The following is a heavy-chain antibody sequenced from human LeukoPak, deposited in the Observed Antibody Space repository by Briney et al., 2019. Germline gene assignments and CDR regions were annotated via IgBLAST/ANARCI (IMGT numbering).Heavy chain of an antibody. CDR1: GFTVSSNY. CDR3: AKVLEMATPIDY. Sequence: GGSLRLSCAASGFTVSSNYMSWVRQAPGKGLEWVSVIYTGGSTYYADSVKGRFTISRDNSKNTLYLQMNSLRAEDTAVYYCAKVLEMATPIDYWGQGTLVTVSS. J-gene: IGHJ4*02. V-gene: IGHV3-53*01. D-gene: IGHD5-24*01. CDR2: IYTGGST.